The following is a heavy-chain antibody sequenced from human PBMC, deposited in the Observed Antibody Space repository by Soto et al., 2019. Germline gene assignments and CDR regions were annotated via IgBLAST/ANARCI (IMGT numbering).Heavy chain of an antibody. CDR2: TRDKANSYTT. Sequence: GGSLRLSCAASGFTFSDHYMDWVRQAPGKGLEWVGRTRDKANSYTTEYAASVKGRFTISRDDSQNSLYLQMNSLKAEDTAVYYCAREAVRYCSSTSCYVDALDVWGQGTTVTVSS. CDR1: GFTFSDHY. J-gene: IGHJ3*01. CDR3: AREAVRYCSSTSCYVDALDV. D-gene: IGHD2-2*01. V-gene: IGHV3-72*01.